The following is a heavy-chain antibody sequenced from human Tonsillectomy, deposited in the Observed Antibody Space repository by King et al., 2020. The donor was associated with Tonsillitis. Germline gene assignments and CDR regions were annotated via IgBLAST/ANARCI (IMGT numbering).Heavy chain of an antibody. CDR2: IVVGSGNT. Sequence: QLVQSGPEVKKPGTSVKVSCKDSGFTFTSSAMQWVRQARGQRLEWIGWIVVGSGNTNYAQKFQERVTITRDMSTSTVYMELSSLRSEDTAVYYCAAGTQWELLYWYLDLWGGGTLVTVSS. D-gene: IGHD1-26*01. CDR1: GFTFTSSA. J-gene: IGHJ2*01. CDR3: AAGTQWELLYWYLDL. V-gene: IGHV1-58*02.